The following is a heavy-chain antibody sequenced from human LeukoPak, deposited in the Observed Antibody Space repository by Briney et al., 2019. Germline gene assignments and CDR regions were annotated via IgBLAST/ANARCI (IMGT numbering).Heavy chain of an antibody. CDR2: IDWNDDK. J-gene: IGHJ4*02. V-gene: IGHV2-70*11. Sequence: SGPALVTPTQTLTLTCTFSGFSLSTSGMCVSWIRQPPGKALEWLARIDWNDDKYYSTSLRTRLTISKDTSKNQVVLTMTNMDPLDTATYYCARIRRDLNYYGSGSSYFDYWGQGTLVTVSS. D-gene: IGHD3-10*01. CDR3: ARIRRDLNYYGSGSSYFDY. CDR1: GFSLSTSGMC.